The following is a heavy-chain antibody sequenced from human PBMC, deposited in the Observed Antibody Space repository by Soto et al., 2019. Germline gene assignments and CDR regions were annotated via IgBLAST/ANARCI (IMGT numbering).Heavy chain of an antibody. D-gene: IGHD2-15*01. J-gene: IGHJ4*02. V-gene: IGHV4-39*01. CDR1: GGSIANNNYF. CDR3: AKVVVGATSHSDFDS. Sequence: SETLSLTCTVSGGSIANNNYFWGWVRQPPGKGLEWIGSAAYSGGTYKNPSLKSRVTVSVDTSKNQFSLKLTSVTAADTAAYYCAKVVVGATSHSDFDSWGQGTLVTVSS. CDR2: AAYSGGT.